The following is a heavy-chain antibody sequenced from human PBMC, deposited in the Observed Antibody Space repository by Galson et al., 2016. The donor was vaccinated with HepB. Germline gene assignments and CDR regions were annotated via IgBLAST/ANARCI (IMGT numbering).Heavy chain of an antibody. Sequence: SLRLSCAASGFTFSKAWFPWVRQAPGKGLEWVGRIRPQRDRKTPVYGAPVEGRFTISRDDSKNPLYLQMNSLTTEDTALYYCYGHLDYWGRGTLVTVSS. V-gene: IGHV3-15*01. CDR1: GFTFSKAW. CDR3: YGHLDY. D-gene: IGHD4-17*01. J-gene: IGHJ4*02. CDR2: IRPQRDRKTP.